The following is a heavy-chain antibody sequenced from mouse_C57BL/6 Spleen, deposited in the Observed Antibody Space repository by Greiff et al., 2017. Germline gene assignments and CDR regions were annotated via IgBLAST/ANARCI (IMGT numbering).Heavy chain of an antibody. CDR2: IWGGGRT. CDR3: AKHGEQDAMAY. CDR1: GFSLTSYG. V-gene: IGHV2-9*01. Sequence: VKLVESGPGLVAPSQSLSITCTVSGFSLTSYGVDWVRQPPGKGLEWMGVIWGGGRTNYNSAVMSRLSISKDNSKSQVFLKMHSLHTYDTSMYYCAKHGEQDAMAYWGQGTSVTVSS. J-gene: IGHJ4*01.